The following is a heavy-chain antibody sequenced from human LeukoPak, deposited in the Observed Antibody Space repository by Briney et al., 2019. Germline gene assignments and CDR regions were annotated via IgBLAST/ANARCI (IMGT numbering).Heavy chain of an antibody. Sequence: GGSLRLSCAASGFTFSSCAMSWVRQAPGKGLEWVSGISGGGGSRYYADSVKGRFTVSRDTAKNSLYLQMNSLRADDTAVYYCARGPSRGLYGPGAYWGRGTLVSVSS. CDR2: ISGGGGSR. CDR1: GFTFSSCA. CDR3: ARGPSRGLYGPGAY. D-gene: IGHD3-10*01. J-gene: IGHJ4*02. V-gene: IGHV3-23*01.